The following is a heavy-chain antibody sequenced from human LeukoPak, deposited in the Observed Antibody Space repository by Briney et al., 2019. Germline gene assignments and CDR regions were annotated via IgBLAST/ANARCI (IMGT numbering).Heavy chain of an antibody. V-gene: IGHV4-61*02. CDR1: GGAIAGSSYY. J-gene: IGHJ6*03. D-gene: IGHD2-21*02. CDR3: ARDRVTQRNNYYCYYYMDV. CDR2: IYTSGST. Sequence: SETLSLTCIVSGGAIAGSSYYWSWIRQPAGKGLEWIGRIYTSGSTNYNPSLKSRVTISVDTSKNQFSLKLSSVTAADTAVYYCARDRVTQRNNYYCYYYMDVWGKGTTVTVSS.